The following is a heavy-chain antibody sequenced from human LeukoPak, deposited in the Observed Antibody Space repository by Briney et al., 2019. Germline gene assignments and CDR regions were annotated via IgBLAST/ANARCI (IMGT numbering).Heavy chain of an antibody. CDR3: ARVYYGSGSLHYYYYMDV. D-gene: IGHD3-10*01. CDR1: GFTVSSNY. CDR2: IYSGGRP. J-gene: IGHJ6*03. V-gene: IGHV3-53*01. Sequence: GGSLRLSYAASGFTVSSNYMSWVRQAPGKGLEWVSLIYSGGRPYYADSVKGRFTISRDNSKNTLYLQMNSLRAEDTAVYYCARVYYGSGSLHYYYYMDVWGKGTTVTISS.